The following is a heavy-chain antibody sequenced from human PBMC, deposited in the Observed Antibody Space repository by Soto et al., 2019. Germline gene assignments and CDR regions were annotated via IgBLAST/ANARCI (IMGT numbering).Heavy chain of an antibody. CDR3: ATLPPRIVVVLSEFPT. CDR2: IYHTGIT. V-gene: IGHV4-4*02. J-gene: IGHJ5*02. D-gene: IGHD2-21*01. Sequence: SETLSLTCVVSGTSISSSYWWTLVRQSPGKGLEWIGEIYHTGITKYNPSLKTRVTISVDKSSNQFSLKLTSVTAADTAMYYCATLPPRIVVVLSEFPTWGQGSQVTVSS. CDR1: GTSISSSYW.